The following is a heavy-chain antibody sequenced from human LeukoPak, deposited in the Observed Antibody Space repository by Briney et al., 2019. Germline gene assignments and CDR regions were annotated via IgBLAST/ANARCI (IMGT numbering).Heavy chain of an antibody. J-gene: IGHJ4*02. D-gene: IGHD3-22*01. CDR3: AREDNTYYYDSSGYYS. CDR1: GYTFTSYA. Sequence: ASVKVSCKASGYTFTSYAMHWVRQAPGQRLEWMGWINAGNGNTKYSQKFQGRVTITRDTSASTAYMELSSLRSEDTAVYYCAREDNTYYYDSSGYYSWGQGTLVTVSS. CDR2: INAGNGNT. V-gene: IGHV1-3*01.